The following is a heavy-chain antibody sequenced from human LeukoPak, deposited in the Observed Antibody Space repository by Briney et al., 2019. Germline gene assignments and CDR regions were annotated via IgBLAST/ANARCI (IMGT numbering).Heavy chain of an antibody. V-gene: IGHV5-51*01. CDR2: IYPGDSDT. CDR3: ARRNYYDSSGSYPIDAFDT. Sequence: GESLKISCKGSGSSFTSYWIGWVRQMPGKGLEWMGIIYPGDSDTRYSPSFQGQVTISADKSISTAYLQWSSLKDSDTAMYYCARRNYYDSSGSYPIDAFDTWGQGTMVTVSS. J-gene: IGHJ3*02. D-gene: IGHD3-22*01. CDR1: GSSFTSYW.